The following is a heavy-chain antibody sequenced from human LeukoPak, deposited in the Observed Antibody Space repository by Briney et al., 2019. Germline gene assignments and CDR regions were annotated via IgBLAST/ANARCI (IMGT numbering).Heavy chain of an antibody. CDR2: VYYSGST. V-gene: IGHV4-30-4*01. D-gene: IGHD4-17*01. Sequence: SETLSLTCTVSGGSISSGDYSWSWIRQPPGKGLEWIGHVYYSGSTYYNPSLKSRVIISVDTSKNRFSLRLRPVSVAEASVLYCARVDYGAVFGFDIWGQGTVVTVSS. J-gene: IGHJ3*02. CDR1: GGSISSGDYS. CDR3: ARVDYGAVFGFDI.